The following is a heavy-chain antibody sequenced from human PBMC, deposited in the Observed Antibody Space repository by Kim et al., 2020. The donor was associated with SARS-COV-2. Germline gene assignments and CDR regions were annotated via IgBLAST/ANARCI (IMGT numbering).Heavy chain of an antibody. V-gene: IGHV3-7*03. CDR1: GFTFSSYW. CDR2: IKQDGSEK. D-gene: IGHD3-16*01. J-gene: IGHJ4*02. CDR3: ARGGGVGTVDY. Sequence: GGSLRLSCAASGFTFSSYWMSWVRQAPGKGLEWVANIKQDGSEKYYVDSVRGRFTISRDNAENSLNLQMSSLRAEDTAVYYCARGGGVGTVDYWGQGTLVTVSS.